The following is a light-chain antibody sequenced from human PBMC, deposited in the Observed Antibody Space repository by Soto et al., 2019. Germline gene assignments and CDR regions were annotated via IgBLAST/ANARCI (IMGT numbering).Light chain of an antibody. V-gene: IGLV1-40*01. CDR2: GNT. CDR3: QSWDTSLSGSV. J-gene: IGLJ2*01. CDR1: SSNIGAGYD. Sequence: QSVLTQPPSVSGAPGQRVTISCTGSSSNIGAGYDVNWYQQLPGRAPKLLIYGNTNRPSGVPDRFSRSKSGTSGSLAISGLQTEDEAEYYCQSWDTSLSGSVFGGGTKLTVL.